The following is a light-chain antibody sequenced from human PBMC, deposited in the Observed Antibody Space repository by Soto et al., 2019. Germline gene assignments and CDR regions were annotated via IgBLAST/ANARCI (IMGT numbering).Light chain of an antibody. CDR1: SSDVGGYNY. CDR3: SSYTSSGNYV. CDR2: DVT. J-gene: IGLJ1*01. V-gene: IGLV2-14*03. Sequence: QSVLTQPASVSGSPGQSIAISCTGSSSDVGGYNYVSWYQHQPGKAPKLLIYDVTNRPSGVSDRFSGSNSCNTASLTIAWLHAEDHADYYCSSYTSSGNYVFGTGTKVTVL.